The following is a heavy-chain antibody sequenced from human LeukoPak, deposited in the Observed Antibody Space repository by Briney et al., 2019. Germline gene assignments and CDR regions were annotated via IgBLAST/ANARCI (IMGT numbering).Heavy chain of an antibody. CDR1: GYSFTSYW. CDR2: IYPGDSDT. J-gene: IGHJ5*02. V-gene: IGHV5-51*01. CDR3: ARAMITFGWASYNWFDP. D-gene: IGHD3-16*01. Sequence: GESLKISCKGSGYSFTSYWIGWVRQMPGKGLEWMGIIYPGDSDTRYSPSFQGQVTISADKSISTAYLQWSSLKASDTAMYYCARAMITFGWASYNWFDPWGQGTLVTVSS.